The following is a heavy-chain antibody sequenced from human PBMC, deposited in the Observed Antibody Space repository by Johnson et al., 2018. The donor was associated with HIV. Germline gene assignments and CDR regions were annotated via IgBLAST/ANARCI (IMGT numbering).Heavy chain of an antibody. Sequence: VQLVESGGGLVQPGGSLRLSCEASGFTFDDYGMSWVRQGPGKGLEWVSGINWNGGSRDYADSVKGRFTISIDNGNNSLYLQINSLRAEDTALYYCARVSTMIVVAMNDAFDIWGQGTMVTVSS. CDR2: INWNGGSR. CDR1: GFTFDDYG. CDR3: ARVSTMIVVAMNDAFDI. V-gene: IGHV3-20*04. D-gene: IGHD3-22*01. J-gene: IGHJ3*02.